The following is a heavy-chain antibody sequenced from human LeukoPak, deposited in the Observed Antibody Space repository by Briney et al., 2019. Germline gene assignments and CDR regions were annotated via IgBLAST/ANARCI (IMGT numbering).Heavy chain of an antibody. Sequence: PGKSLRLSCAASGFTFSGYPIHWVRQAPGKGLEWVAVISYDGSNKYYADSVKGRFTISRDNSKNTLYLQMNSLRAEDTAVYYCATHFPYCSSGSCSYFDYWGQGTLVTVSS. V-gene: IGHV3-30-3*01. CDR3: ATHFPYCSSGSCSYFDY. CDR1: GFTFSGYP. J-gene: IGHJ4*02. CDR2: ISYDGSNK. D-gene: IGHD2-15*01.